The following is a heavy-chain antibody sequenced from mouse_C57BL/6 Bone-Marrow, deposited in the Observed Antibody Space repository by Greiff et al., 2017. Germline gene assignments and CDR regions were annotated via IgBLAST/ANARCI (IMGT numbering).Heavy chain of an antibody. V-gene: IGHV1-59*01. CDR1: GYTFTSYW. Sequence: QVQLQQPGAELVRPGTSVTLSCKASGYTFTSYWMHWVKQRPGQGLEWIGVIDPSDSYTNYNQKFKGKATLTVDTSSSTAYMQLSSLTSEDSSVYYCARGGLFFDYWGKGTTLTVSS. CDR2: IDPSDSYT. D-gene: IGHD3-1*01. CDR3: ARGGLFFDY. J-gene: IGHJ2*01.